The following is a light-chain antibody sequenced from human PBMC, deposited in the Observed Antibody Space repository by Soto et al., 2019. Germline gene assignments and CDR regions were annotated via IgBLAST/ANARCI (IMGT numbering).Light chain of an antibody. J-gene: IGKJ3*01. Sequence: EIVLTQSPATLSLSPGERATLSCRASQSVGSYLAWYQQKPGRAPRLLIYDASSRANGIPARFSGSGSGTDFTLTISSLEPEDFGVYYCQQRNQWPTIFTFGPGTKVDFK. CDR3: QQRNQWPTIFT. CDR2: DAS. V-gene: IGKV3-11*01. CDR1: QSVGSY.